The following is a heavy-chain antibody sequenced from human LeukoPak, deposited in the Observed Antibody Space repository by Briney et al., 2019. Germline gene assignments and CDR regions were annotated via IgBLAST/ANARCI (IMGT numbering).Heavy chain of an antibody. CDR1: GGSISSGDYY. CDR3: ASLLWFGELFQVRGYFDY. D-gene: IGHD3-10*01. Sequence: SETLSLTCTVSGGSISSGDYYWSWIRQPPGKGLEWIGYIYYSGSTYYNPSLKGRVTISVDTSKNQFSLKLSSVTAADTAVYYCASLLWFGELFQVRGYFDYWGQGTLVTVSS. CDR2: IYYSGST. J-gene: IGHJ4*02. V-gene: IGHV4-30-4*01.